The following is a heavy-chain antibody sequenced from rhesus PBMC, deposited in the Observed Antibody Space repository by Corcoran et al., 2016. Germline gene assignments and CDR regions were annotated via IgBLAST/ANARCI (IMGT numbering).Heavy chain of an antibody. D-gene: IGHD4-29*01. CDR2: ISNGGGSP. CDR3: ARDPTVGRGGYFDY. J-gene: IGHJ4*01. Sequence: EVQLVESGGGLAKPGGSLRLSCAASGFTFSDYYMDWVRQAPGKGREWVSRISNGGGSPWYADSLKGRFTISRENAENTLSLQMDGLRAEDTAVYYCARDPTVGRGGYFDYWGQGVLVTVSS. V-gene: IGHV3-178*01. CDR1: GFTFSDYY.